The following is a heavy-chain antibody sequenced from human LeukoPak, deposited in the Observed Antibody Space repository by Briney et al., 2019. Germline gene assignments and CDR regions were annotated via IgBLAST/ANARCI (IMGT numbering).Heavy chain of an antibody. J-gene: IGHJ5*02. Sequence: GGSLRLSCAASGFTFNDYYMSWIRQAPGKGLEWLSYINIGGSNTHYADSVKGRFTISRDNAKKSLYLEMNNLRAEDTAVYYCATDGAGFDTWGQGVLVTVSS. CDR1: GFTFNDYY. CDR2: INIGGSNT. V-gene: IGHV3-11*01. CDR3: ATDGAGFDT.